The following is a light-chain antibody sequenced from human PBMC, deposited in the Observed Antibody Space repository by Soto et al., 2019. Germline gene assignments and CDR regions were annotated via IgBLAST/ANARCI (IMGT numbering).Light chain of an antibody. V-gene: IGKV3-20*01. CDR3: QQYGRSPPFT. CDR1: QSVSSTY. J-gene: IGKJ2*01. Sequence: EIVLTQSPGTLSLSPGERATLSCRASQSVSSTYIAWYQQNPGRAPRLLIYGASSRATGIPDRFSGSGSGTDFTLTISRLEHADFAVYFYQQYGRSPPFTFGQGTKVEIK. CDR2: GAS.